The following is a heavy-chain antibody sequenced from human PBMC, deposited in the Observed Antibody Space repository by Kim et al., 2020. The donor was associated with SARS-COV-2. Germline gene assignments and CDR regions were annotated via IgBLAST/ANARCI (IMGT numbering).Heavy chain of an antibody. CDR1: GGSISSNY. CDR3: SRFEWGSYGSNTLYP. V-gene: IGHV4-59*13. Sequence: SETLSLTCTVSGGSISSNYWSCMLQPPPEKRQGISENYYSRGTTNNPSLHSRVTISVDTSKNQFSLKLRSSTTAATAALYCSRFEWGSYGSNTLYP. CDR2: NYYSRGT. J-gene: IGHJ5*02. D-gene: IGHD3-16*01.